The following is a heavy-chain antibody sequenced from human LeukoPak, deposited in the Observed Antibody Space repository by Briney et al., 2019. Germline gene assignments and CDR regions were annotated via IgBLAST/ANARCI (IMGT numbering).Heavy chain of an antibody. Sequence: ASVKVSCKASGYTFTSYGTSWVRQAPGQGLEWMGWISAYNGNTNYAQKLQGRVTMTTDTSTSTAYMELRSLRSDDTAVYYCARYSVVPAVHAEYFQHWGQGTLVTVSS. D-gene: IGHD2-2*01. J-gene: IGHJ1*01. CDR1: GYTFTSYG. V-gene: IGHV1-18*01. CDR2: ISAYNGNT. CDR3: ARYSVVPAVHAEYFQH.